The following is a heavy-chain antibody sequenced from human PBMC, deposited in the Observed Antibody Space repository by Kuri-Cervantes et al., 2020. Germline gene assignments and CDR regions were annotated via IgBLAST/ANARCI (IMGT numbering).Heavy chain of an antibody. CDR3: ARGVERSPDAFDI. D-gene: IGHD1-1*01. Sequence: LSLTCAASGFTVSSNYMSWVRQAPGKGLEWVSVIYSGGSTYYADSVKGRFTISRDNAKNSLYLQMNSLRDEDTAVYYCARGVERSPDAFDIWGQGTMVTVSS. CDR1: GFTVSSNY. J-gene: IGHJ3*02. V-gene: IGHV3-53*01. CDR2: IYSGGST.